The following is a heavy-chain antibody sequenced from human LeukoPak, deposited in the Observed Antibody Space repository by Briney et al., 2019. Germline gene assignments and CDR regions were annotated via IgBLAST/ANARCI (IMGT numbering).Heavy chain of an antibody. CDR3: ARGVGRASYYYYMDV. CDR1: GFTFNRFW. V-gene: IGHV3-48*04. J-gene: IGHJ6*03. CDR2: IDFSGVTI. D-gene: IGHD2-21*01. Sequence: GGSLRLSCAASGFTFNRFWMHWVRQAPGMGLEGVSYIDFSGVTIHYADSVKGRFTISRDNAKNSLYLQMNSLRAEDTAVYYCARGVGRASYYYYMDVWGKGTTVTVSS.